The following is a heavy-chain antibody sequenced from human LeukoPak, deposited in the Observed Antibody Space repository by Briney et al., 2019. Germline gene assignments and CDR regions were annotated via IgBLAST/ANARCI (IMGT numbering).Heavy chain of an antibody. Sequence: GRSLRLSCAASGFTFDDYAMHWVRPAPGKGLEWVSGISWNSGSIGYADSVKGRFTISRDNAKNSLYLQMNSLRAEDMALYYCAKDEFVASDFTGAFDIWGQGTMVTVSS. CDR1: GFTFDDYA. CDR3: AKDEFVASDFTGAFDI. J-gene: IGHJ3*02. V-gene: IGHV3-9*03. CDR2: ISWNSGSI. D-gene: IGHD2-8*02.